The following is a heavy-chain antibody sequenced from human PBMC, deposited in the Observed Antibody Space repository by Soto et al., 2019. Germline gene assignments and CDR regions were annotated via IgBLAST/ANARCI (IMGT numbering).Heavy chain of an antibody. D-gene: IGHD3-10*01. CDR2: VYYSGST. J-gene: IGHJ6*02. CDR3: ASIHYYGVSGAMDV. CDR1: GGSSSSSEYY. V-gene: IGHV4-39*01. Sequence: PSETLSLTCSVSGGSSSSSEYYWAFIRQPPGKGLEWIGTVYYSGSTFSNPSLKSRVAMSIDTSKNQFSLEMKSVTAADTAVYYCASIHYYGVSGAMDVWGQGATVTVSS.